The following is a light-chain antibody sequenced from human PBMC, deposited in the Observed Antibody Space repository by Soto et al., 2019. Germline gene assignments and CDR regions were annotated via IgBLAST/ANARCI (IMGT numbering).Light chain of an antibody. V-gene: IGKV3-15*01. Sequence: EKVMTQSPAALSVSPGERANLSCRASQSVNRNLAWYQQKAGQAPRRLLYGASTRATGIPARFSGSASGTEFTLTISSLQSEDSAVYYCQQYKDWPLTFGGGTKVEIK. CDR3: QQYKDWPLT. CDR2: GAS. J-gene: IGKJ4*01. CDR1: QSVNRN.